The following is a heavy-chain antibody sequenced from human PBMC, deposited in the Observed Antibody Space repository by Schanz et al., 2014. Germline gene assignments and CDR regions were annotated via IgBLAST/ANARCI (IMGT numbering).Heavy chain of an antibody. Sequence: QVQLVQSGAEVKKPGASVKVSCKASGYTFTSYDINWVRQATGQGLEWMGWMNSKTGNTGYAQRFQGRVTMTRNTSITTAYLEFSSLRSGDTAVYYCTKGRTFGRWGQGTLVTVSS. D-gene: IGHD3-16*01. V-gene: IGHV1-8*01. J-gene: IGHJ4*02. CDR2: MNSKTGNT. CDR1: GYTFTSYD. CDR3: TKGRTFGR.